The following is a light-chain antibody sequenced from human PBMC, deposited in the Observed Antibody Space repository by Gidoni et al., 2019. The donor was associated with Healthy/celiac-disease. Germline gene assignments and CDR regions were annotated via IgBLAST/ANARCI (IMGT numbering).Light chain of an antibody. CDR2: DVS. J-gene: IGLJ1*01. Sequence: QSALTQPASVSGSPGQSITISCTGTSSDVGGYNYVSWYQQHPGKAPKLMIYDVSNRPSGVSNRFSGSKSGNTASLTNSGLQAEDEADYYCSSYTSSSTLSYVFGTGTKVTVL. CDR1: SSDVGGYNY. V-gene: IGLV2-14*01. CDR3: SSYTSSSTLSYV.